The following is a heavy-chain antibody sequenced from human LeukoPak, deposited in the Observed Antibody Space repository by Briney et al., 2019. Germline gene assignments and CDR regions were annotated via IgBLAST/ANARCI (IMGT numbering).Heavy chain of an antibody. Sequence: PGRSLRLSCAASGFTFSTYAMSWVRQAPGKGLEWVSTISVSGGSTYYADSVKGRFAISRDNSKNTLFLQMNSLRAEDTAVYYCATRVRVPQAYFDNWGQGTLVTVSS. CDR3: ATRVRVPQAYFDN. D-gene: IGHD2-21*01. V-gene: IGHV3-23*01. CDR1: GFTFSTYA. CDR2: ISVSGGST. J-gene: IGHJ4*02.